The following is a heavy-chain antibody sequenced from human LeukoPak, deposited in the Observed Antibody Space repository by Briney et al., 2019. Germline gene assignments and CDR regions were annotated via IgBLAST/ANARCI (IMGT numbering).Heavy chain of an antibody. CDR1: GFTFDDYA. Sequence: GGSLRLSCAASGFTFDDYALHWVRQAPGKGLEGVSGISWNSGSIRYADSVKGRFAISRVSAKNSLYLQMNGLRTEDTALSYCAKGVTYDYHNRGYPPDSWGQGTLVIVSS. CDR3: AKGVTYDYHNRGYPPDS. CDR2: ISWNSGSI. V-gene: IGHV3-9*01. D-gene: IGHD3-22*01. J-gene: IGHJ4*02.